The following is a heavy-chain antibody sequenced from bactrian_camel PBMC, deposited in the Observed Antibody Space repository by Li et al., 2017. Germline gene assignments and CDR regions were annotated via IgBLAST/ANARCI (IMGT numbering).Heavy chain of an antibody. J-gene: IGHJ4*01. Sequence: VQLVESGGGSVQAGGSLRLSCAASGYTSSSKCMGWFRQGPGKERERVAAINTGSGSTYYADSVNGRFTISQDNAKKTVHLQMNSLKPEDTAMYYCAADHQPAPRYCSTRQAAYDSWGQGTQVTV. CDR3: AADHQPAPRYCSTRQAAYDS. CDR1: GYTSSSKC. D-gene: IGHD2*01. CDR2: INTGSGST. V-gene: IGHV3S40*01.